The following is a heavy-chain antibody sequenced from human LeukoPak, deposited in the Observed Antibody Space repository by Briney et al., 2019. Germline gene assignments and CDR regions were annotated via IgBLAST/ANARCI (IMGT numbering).Heavy chain of an antibody. Sequence: SETLSLTCTVSGGSISSYYWSWIRQPPGKGLEWIGYISYSGSTNYNPSLKSRVTISVDTSKNQFSLKLSSVTAADTAVYYCARVSYCSSTSCPHYFDYWGQGTLVTVAS. CDR2: ISYSGST. J-gene: IGHJ4*02. V-gene: IGHV4-59*01. CDR3: ARVSYCSSTSCPHYFDY. D-gene: IGHD2-2*01. CDR1: GGSISSYY.